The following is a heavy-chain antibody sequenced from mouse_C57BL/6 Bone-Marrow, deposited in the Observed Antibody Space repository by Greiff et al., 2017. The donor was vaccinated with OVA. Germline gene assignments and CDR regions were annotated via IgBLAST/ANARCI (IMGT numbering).Heavy chain of an antibody. Sequence: QVQLQQPGAELVKPGASVKLSCKASGYTFTSYWMHWVKQRPGQGLEWIGMIHPNSGSTNYNEKFKSKATLTVDKSSSTAYMQLSSLTSEDSAVYYCARSLLITTVEAWFAYWGQGTLVTVSA. CDR3: ARSLLITTVEAWFAY. CDR1: GYTFTSYW. CDR2: IHPNSGST. D-gene: IGHD1-1*01. V-gene: IGHV1-64*01. J-gene: IGHJ3*01.